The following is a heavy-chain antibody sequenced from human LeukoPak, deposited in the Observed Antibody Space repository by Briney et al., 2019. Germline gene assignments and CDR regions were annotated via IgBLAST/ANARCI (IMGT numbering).Heavy chain of an antibody. Sequence: PGGSLRLSCAASGFTFDDYAMHWVRQAPGKGLEWVSGISWNSGSIGYADSVKGRFTISRDNAKNSLYLQMNSLRAEDTAVYYCVRVAAAGTGRIDYWGQGTLVTVSS. CDR3: VRVAAAGTGRIDY. CDR2: ISWNSGSI. V-gene: IGHV3-9*01. D-gene: IGHD6-13*01. CDR1: GFTFDDYA. J-gene: IGHJ4*02.